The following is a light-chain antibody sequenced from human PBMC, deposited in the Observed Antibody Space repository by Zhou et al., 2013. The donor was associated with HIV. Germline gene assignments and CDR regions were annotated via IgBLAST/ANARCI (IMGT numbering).Light chain of an antibody. V-gene: IGKV1-33*01. J-gene: IGKJ3*01. CDR3: QQYYTYPFT. CDR1: QDIGNS. Sequence: DIQMTQSPSSLSASIGDKVTITCQASQDIGNSLNWYQQQPGKAPKLLIYDASNLESGVPSRFSGIGSGTDFTLTISCLQSEDFATYYCQQYYTYPFTFGPGTKVDIK. CDR2: DAS.